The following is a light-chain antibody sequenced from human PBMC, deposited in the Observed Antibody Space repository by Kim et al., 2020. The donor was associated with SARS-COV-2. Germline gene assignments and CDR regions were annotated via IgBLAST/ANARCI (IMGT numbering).Light chain of an antibody. J-gene: IGLJ2*01. CDR1: SSNIGAGSD. CDR3: QSYDNSLNIKV. Sequence: QRVTISCTGGSSNIGAGSDVHWYQQRPGTAPKLLISTNTNRPSGVPDRFSGSKSGTSASLAITGLQAEDEADYYCQSYDNSLNIKVFGGGTKLTVL. CDR2: TNT. V-gene: IGLV1-40*01.